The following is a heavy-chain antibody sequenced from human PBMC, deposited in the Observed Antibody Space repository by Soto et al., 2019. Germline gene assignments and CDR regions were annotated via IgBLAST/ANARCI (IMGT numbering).Heavy chain of an antibody. Sequence: PSETLSLTCTVSGGSISSGGYYWSWIRQHPGKGLEWIGYIYYSGSTYHNPSLKSRITINPDTSKNQLSLQLNSVTPEDTAVYYCARVRFEQQMSHFDYWGQGIQVTVSS. D-gene: IGHD6-13*01. V-gene: IGHV4-30-4*08. CDR2: IYYSGST. CDR3: ARVRFEQQMSHFDY. CDR1: GGSISSGGYY. J-gene: IGHJ4*02.